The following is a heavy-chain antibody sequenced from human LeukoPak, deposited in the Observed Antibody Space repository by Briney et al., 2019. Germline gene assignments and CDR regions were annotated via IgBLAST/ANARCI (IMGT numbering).Heavy chain of an antibody. CDR2: ISFDGTDA. CDR3: ARGYRNHFDY. Sequence: GGSLRLSCAASGFTFSSYAIHWVRQAPGKGLEWVAVISFDGTDAFYADSVKGRFTISRDNSKNTLYLQMNSLRADDTAVYYCARGYRNHFDYWGQGTLVTVSS. J-gene: IGHJ4*02. V-gene: IGHV3-30*04. D-gene: IGHD3-16*02. CDR1: GFTFSSYA.